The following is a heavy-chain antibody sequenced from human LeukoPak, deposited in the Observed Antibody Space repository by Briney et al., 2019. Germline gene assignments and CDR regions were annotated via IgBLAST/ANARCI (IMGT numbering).Heavy chain of an antibody. CDR3: AKAEGYDILTGLDY. D-gene: IGHD3-9*01. CDR1: GFTFSSYA. J-gene: IGHJ4*02. Sequence: GGSLRLSCATSGFTFSSYAMSWVRQAPGKGLEWVSGIGASGGSTYYADSVKGRFTISRDNSKNTLYLQMNSLRAEDTAVYYCAKAEGYDILTGLDYWGQGTLVTVSS. CDR2: IGASGGST. V-gene: IGHV3-23*01.